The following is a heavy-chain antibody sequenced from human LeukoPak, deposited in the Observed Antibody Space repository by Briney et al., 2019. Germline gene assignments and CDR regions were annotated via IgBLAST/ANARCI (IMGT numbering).Heavy chain of an antibody. D-gene: IGHD3-3*01. J-gene: IGHJ6*02. V-gene: IGHV1-2*02. CDR2: INPNSGGT. CDR3: ARPQEWILGGYYYYYGMDV. Sequence: GASVKVSCKASGYTFTSYGISWVRQAPGQGLEWMGWINPNSGGTNYAQKFQGRVTMTRDTSISTAYMELSRLRSDDTAVYYCARPQEWILGGYYYYYGMDVWGQGTTVTVSS. CDR1: GYTFTSYG.